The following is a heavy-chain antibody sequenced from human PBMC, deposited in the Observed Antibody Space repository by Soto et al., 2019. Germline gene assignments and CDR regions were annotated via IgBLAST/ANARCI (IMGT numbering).Heavy chain of an antibody. D-gene: IGHD2-2*01. Sequence: GGSLRLSCAASGFTFSSYWMSWVRQAPGKGLEWVANIKQDGSEKYYVDSVKGRFTTSRDNAKNSLYLQMNSLRAEDTAVYYCARDRYCSSTSCKLYYYYGMDVWGQGTTVTVSS. CDR2: IKQDGSEK. V-gene: IGHV3-7*01. CDR3: ARDRYCSSTSCKLYYYYGMDV. CDR1: GFTFSSYW. J-gene: IGHJ6*02.